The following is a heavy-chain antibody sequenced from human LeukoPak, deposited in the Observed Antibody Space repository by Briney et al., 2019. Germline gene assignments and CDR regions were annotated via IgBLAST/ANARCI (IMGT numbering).Heavy chain of an antibody. J-gene: IGHJ6*02. Sequence: GRSLRLSCAASGFTFSSYAMHWVRQAPGKGLEWVAVISYDGSNKYYADSVKGRFTISRDNSKNTLYLQMNGLSAEDTAVYYCARDRADSSGYYGYYYYGMDVWGQGTTVTVSS. CDR2: ISYDGSNK. D-gene: IGHD3-22*01. CDR3: ARDRADSSGYYGYYYYGMDV. CDR1: GFTFSSYA. V-gene: IGHV3-30-3*01.